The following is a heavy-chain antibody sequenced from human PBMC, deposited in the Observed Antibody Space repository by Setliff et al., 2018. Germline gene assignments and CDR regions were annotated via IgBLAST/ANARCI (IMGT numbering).Heavy chain of an antibody. Sequence: KPSETLSLTCAVSGASIRNNYYWGWIRQSPGTGLEWIGSIFYNGMAYYNPSLKSRVTMSVDTSKNQFSLNLTSVTAADTAVYYCARASVVHVIAVGYWGQGTLVTVSS. D-gene: IGHD2-15*01. CDR1: GASIRNNYY. CDR3: ARASVVHVIAVGY. CDR2: IFYNGMA. J-gene: IGHJ4*02. V-gene: IGHV4-39*01.